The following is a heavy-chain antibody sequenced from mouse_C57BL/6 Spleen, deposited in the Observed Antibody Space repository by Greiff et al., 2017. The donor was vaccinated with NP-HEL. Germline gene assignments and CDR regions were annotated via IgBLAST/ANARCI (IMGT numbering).Heavy chain of an antibody. Sequence: DVMLVESGGGLVKPGGSLKLSCAASGFTFSSYAMSWVRQTPEKRLEWVATISDGGSYTYYQDNVKGRFTISRDNAKNNLYLQMSHLKSEDTAMYYCARDEGGYYFDYWGQGTTLTVSS. CDR3: ARDEGGYYFDY. CDR1: GFTFSSYA. J-gene: IGHJ2*01. CDR2: ISDGGSYT. V-gene: IGHV5-4*01. D-gene: IGHD1-1*02.